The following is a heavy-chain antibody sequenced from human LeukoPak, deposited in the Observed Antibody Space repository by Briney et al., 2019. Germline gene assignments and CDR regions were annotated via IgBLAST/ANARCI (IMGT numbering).Heavy chain of an antibody. CDR3: ARGGYVVVRAGGAFDI. J-gene: IGHJ3*02. CDR1: GYTFTSYD. Sequence: ASVKVSCKASGYTFTSYDINWVRQAPGQGLEWMGIINPSGGSTSYAQKFQGRVTMTRDTSTSTVYMELSSLRSEDTAVYYCARGGYVVVRAGGAFDIWGQGTMVTVSS. V-gene: IGHV1-46*01. D-gene: IGHD2-2*01. CDR2: INPSGGST.